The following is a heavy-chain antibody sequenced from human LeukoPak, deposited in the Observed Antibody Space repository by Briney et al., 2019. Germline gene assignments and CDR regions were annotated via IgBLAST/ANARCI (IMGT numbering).Heavy chain of an antibody. CDR2: INTNTGNP. CDR3: ASSIERITMVRGGTYGMDV. Sequence: ASVKVSCKASGYTFTSYAMNWVRQAPGQGLEWMGWINTNTGNPTYAQGFTGRFVFSLDTSVSTAYLQICSLKAEDTAVYYCASSIERITMVRGGTYGMDVWGRGTTVTASS. J-gene: IGHJ6*02. V-gene: IGHV7-4-1*01. D-gene: IGHD3-10*01. CDR1: GYTFTSYA.